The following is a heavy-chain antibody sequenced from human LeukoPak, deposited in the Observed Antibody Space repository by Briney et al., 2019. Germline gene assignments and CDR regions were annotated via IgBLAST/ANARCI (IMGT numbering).Heavy chain of an antibody. J-gene: IGHJ4*02. CDR1: GGSISSYY. Sequence: PSETLSLTCTVSGGSISSYYWSWIRQPPGKGMEWIGYIYYNGSTNYNPSLKSRVTISVDTSKNQFSLKLSSVTAADTAVYYCARAHVIDILTGYFDYWGQGILVTVSS. CDR2: IYYNGST. V-gene: IGHV4-59*01. D-gene: IGHD3-9*01. CDR3: ARAHVIDILTGYFDY.